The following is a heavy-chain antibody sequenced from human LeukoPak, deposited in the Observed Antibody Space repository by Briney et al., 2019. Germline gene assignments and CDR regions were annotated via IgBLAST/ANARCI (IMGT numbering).Heavy chain of an antibody. CDR1: GFSFSTYW. CDR2: IKSKTDGGTT. D-gene: IGHD1-1*01. V-gene: IGHV3-15*01. J-gene: IGHJ6*03. CDR3: ATLAWAPNWSDKGGVSYYYYMDV. Sequence: PGGSLRLSCAASGFSFSTYWMSWVRQAPGKGLEWVGHIKSKTDGGTTDYAAPVKGRFTISRDDSKNTLYLQMNSLKTEDKAVYYCATLAWAPNWSDKGGVSYYYYMDVWGKGTTVTISS.